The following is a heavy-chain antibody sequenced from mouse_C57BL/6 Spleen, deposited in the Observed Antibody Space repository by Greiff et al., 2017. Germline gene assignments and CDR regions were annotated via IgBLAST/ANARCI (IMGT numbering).Heavy chain of an antibody. V-gene: IGHV14-1*01. D-gene: IGHD2-3*01. CDR3: TEDGYPFSMDY. Sequence: VQLQQSGAELVRPGASVKLSCTASGFNIKDYYMHWVKQRPEQGLEWIGRIDPEDGDTEYAPKFQGKATMTADTSSNTAYLQLSSLTSEATAVYYCTEDGYPFSMDYWGQGTSVTVSS. CDR2: IDPEDGDT. J-gene: IGHJ4*01. CDR1: GFNIKDYY.